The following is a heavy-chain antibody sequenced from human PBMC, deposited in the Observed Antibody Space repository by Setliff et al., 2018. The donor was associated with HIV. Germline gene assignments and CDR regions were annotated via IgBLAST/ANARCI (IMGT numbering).Heavy chain of an antibody. CDR3: AASRPRGIHDF. V-gene: IGHV3-72*01. D-gene: IGHD2-21*01. J-gene: IGHJ4*02. CDR1: GFTFSDHL. Sequence: GGSLRLSCAASGFTFSDHLMDWVRQAPGKGLEWVARSRSKARSYTTEYAASVQGRFTISRDDSKTSLYLQMDSLRTEDTAIYYFAASRPRGIHDFWGQGTVVTVSS. CDR2: SRSKARSYTT.